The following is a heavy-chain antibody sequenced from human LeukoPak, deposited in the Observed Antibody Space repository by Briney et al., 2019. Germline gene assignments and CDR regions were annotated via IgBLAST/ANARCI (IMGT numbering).Heavy chain of an antibody. V-gene: IGHV1-2*02. CDR2: INPNSGGT. CDR3: ARARGSSRAFDI. Sequence: ASVKVSCKASEYTFTGYYMHWVRQAPGQGLEWMGWINPNSGGTNYAQKFQGRVTMTRDTSISTAYMELSRLRSDDTAVYYCARARGSSRAFDIWGQGTMVTVSS. J-gene: IGHJ3*02. CDR1: EYTFTGYY.